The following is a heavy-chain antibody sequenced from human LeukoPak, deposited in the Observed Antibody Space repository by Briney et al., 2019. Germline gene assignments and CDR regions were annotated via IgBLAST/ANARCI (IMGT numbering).Heavy chain of an antibody. CDR1: GGSFSDYY. J-gene: IGHJ4*02. Sequence: SATLSLTCAVYGGSFSDYYWSWIRQPPGKGLEWIGEINPSGSTNYYPPLKSRVTISVDTSKNQFSLKLSSVTAADTAVYYCAGSIVARLDYWGQGTLVTVSS. CDR2: INPSGST. CDR3: AGSIVARLDY. V-gene: IGHV4-34*01. D-gene: IGHD6-6*01.